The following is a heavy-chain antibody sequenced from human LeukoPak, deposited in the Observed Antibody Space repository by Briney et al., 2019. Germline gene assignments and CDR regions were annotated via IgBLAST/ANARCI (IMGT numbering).Heavy chain of an antibody. CDR2: IWYDGSNK. CDR3: ARGDRPVVPAAMPAS. D-gene: IGHD2-2*01. V-gene: IGHV3-33*01. Sequence: PGRSLRLSCAASGFTFSSYGMHWVRQAPGKGLEGVAVIWYDGSNKYYADSVKGRFTISRDNSKNTLYLQMNSLRAEDTAVYYCARGDRPVVPAAMPASWGQGTLVTVSS. J-gene: IGHJ4*02. CDR1: GFTFSSYG.